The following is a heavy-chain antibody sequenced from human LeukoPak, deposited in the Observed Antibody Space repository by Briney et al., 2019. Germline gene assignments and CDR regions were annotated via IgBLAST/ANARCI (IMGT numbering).Heavy chain of an antibody. J-gene: IGHJ4*02. CDR3: AKRQQGFAY. CDR2: ISSGSTI. V-gene: IGHV3-48*03. Sequence: GGSLRLSCAASGFTFSSYEMNWVRQAPGKGLEWVSYISSGSTIYYADSVKGRFTISRDHSKNTLYLQMNSLRAEDTALYYCAKRQQGFAYWGQGTLVTVSS. CDR1: GFTFSSYE.